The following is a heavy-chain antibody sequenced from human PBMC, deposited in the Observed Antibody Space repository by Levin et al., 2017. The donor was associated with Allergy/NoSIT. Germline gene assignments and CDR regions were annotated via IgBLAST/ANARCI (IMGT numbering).Heavy chain of an antibody. V-gene: IGHV3-64D*08. CDR1: GFTFSRFA. Sequence: GGSLRLSCSASGFTFSRFAMHWVRQAPGKGLEYVSSISINGGSTYYADSVRGRFTISRDNSKSTLHLQMNSLRAEDTAVYYCVKDLDSGAYDYFDYWGQGTQVTVSS. CDR2: ISINGGST. D-gene: IGHD5-12*01. J-gene: IGHJ4*02. CDR3: VKDLDSGAYDYFDY.